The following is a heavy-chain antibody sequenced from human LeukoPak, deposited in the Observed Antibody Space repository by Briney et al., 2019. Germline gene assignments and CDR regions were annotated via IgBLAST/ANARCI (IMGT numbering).Heavy chain of an antibody. V-gene: IGHV4-38-2*02. CDR1: GYSISGGYY. J-gene: IGHJ4*02. CDR2: TFQSVST. D-gene: IGHD6-19*01. CDR3: ARNNSNGFDF. Sequence: SETLSLTCTFSGYSISGGYYWGWIRQPPGKGLEWIGTTFQSVSTYYNPSLKSRVTTSVGTSENQFSLKLSSVTAADTAVYYCARNNSNGFDFWSQGTLVTVSS.